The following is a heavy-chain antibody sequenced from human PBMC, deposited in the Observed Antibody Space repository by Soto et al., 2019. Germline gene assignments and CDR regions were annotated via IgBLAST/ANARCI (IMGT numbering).Heavy chain of an antibody. Sequence: ASVKVSCKASGGTFSSYAISWVRQAPGQGLEWMGGIIPIFGTANYAQKFQGRVTITADESTSTAYMELSSLRSEDTAVYYCAREPIGGVAGNDYWGQGTLVTVSS. J-gene: IGHJ4*02. D-gene: IGHD6-19*01. CDR2: IIPIFGTA. V-gene: IGHV1-69*13. CDR1: GGTFSSYA. CDR3: AREPIGGVAGNDY.